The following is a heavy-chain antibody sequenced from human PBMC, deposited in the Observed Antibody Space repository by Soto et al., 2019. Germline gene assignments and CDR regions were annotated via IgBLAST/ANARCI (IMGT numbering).Heavy chain of an antibody. Sequence: EVQLVESGGGLVQPGGSLRLSCAASGFTVSSTYMTWVRQAPGKGLECVSVIFSGGNTYYADSVKGRFATSRDNSKNTLYLQMNSLRPVYTAIYYCANDWVTWGQGTLVTVSS. CDR2: IFSGGNT. D-gene: IGHD3-16*01. CDR3: ANDWVT. V-gene: IGHV3-66*01. J-gene: IGHJ5*02. CDR1: GFTVSSTY.